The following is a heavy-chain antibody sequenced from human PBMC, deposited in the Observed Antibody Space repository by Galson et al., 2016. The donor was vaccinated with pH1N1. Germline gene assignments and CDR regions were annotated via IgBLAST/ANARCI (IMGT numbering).Heavy chain of an antibody. D-gene: IGHD7-27*01. CDR2: IYSGGDT. CDR3: ARDTGA. CDR1: GVTVSNNY. Sequence: SLRLSCAASGVTVSNNYMSWVRQAPGKGLEWVSCIYSGGDTYYADSVKGRFTVSRDSSKNTVYLQMNSLRAEDTAVYYCARDTGAWGQGTLVTVYS. V-gene: IGHV3-53*01. J-gene: IGHJ5*02.